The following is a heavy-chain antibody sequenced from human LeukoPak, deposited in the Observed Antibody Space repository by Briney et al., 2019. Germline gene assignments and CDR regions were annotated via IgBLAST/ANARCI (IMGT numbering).Heavy chain of an antibody. CDR1: GFTFSSYV. D-gene: IGHD1-26*01. CDR3: AKLWEPGDY. CDR2: IRYDGSNK. V-gene: IGHV3-30*02. Sequence: GSLRLSCAASGFTFSSYVMHWVRQAPGKGLEWVAFIRYDGSNKYYADSVKGRFTISRDNSKNTLYLQMNSLRAEDTAVYYCAKLWEPGDYWGQGTLVTVSS. J-gene: IGHJ4*02.